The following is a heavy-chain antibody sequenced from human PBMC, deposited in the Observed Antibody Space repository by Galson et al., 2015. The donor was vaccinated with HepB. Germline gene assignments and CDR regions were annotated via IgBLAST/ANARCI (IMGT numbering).Heavy chain of an antibody. CDR2: VKPDGRET. CDR1: GFTFDNYY. Sequence: SLRLSCAASGFTFDNYYMNWVRQAPGRGLEWVANVKPDGRETHYAESVKGRITISRDNARNSPYLQIDNLSAEDTAVYYCARDYYSSGSHDYWGQGTLVTVSS. CDR3: ARDYYSSGSHDY. J-gene: IGHJ4*02. D-gene: IGHD3-10*01. V-gene: IGHV3-7*03.